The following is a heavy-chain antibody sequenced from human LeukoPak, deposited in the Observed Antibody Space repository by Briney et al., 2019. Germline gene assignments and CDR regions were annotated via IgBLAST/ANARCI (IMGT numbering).Heavy chain of an antibody. CDR1: GYTFTGYY. CDR2: INPNSGGT. CDR3: ARGFWQTAGAFDI. D-gene: IGHD2-21*02. Sequence: VASVKVSCKASGYTFTGYYMHWVRQAPGQGLEWMGWINPNSGGTNYAQKFQGRVTMTRDTSISTAYMELSRLRSDDTAVYYCARGFWQTAGAFDIWGQGTMATVSS. J-gene: IGHJ3*02. V-gene: IGHV1-2*02.